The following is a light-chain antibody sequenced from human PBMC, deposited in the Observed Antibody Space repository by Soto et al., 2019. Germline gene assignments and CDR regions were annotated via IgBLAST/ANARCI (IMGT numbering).Light chain of an antibody. CDR2: GVS. CDR3: QQYGDSPLT. V-gene: IGKV3-20*01. CDR1: STVDSIY. Sequence: ETVLTQSPGTLSLSPGERASLSCRASSTVDSIYLAWYQQKPGQAPRLLIYGVSSRATGIPDRFSGSGAGTDFTLTISRLEPEDFAVYYCQQYGDSPLTFGGGTKVDIK. J-gene: IGKJ4*01.